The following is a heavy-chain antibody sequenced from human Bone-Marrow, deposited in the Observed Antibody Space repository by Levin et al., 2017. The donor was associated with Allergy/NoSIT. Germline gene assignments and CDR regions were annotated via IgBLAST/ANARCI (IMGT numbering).Heavy chain of an antibody. J-gene: IGHJ3*01. V-gene: IGHV3-30*03. D-gene: IGHD5-18*01. CDR2: IASGRSDT. Sequence: GGSLRLSCAVSGFNFRNFGMHWVRQAPGKGLEWVAVIASGRSDTFYRDSVKGRFIISRDISENMVYLQMTSLRPEDTALYYCRASRYGFPLDFWGQGTMVTVSS. CDR3: RASRYGFPLDF. CDR1: GFNFRNFG.